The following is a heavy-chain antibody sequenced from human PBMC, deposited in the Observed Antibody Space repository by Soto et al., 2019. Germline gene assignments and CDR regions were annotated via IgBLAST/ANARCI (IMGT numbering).Heavy chain of an antibody. CDR3: VQDWTGNSCPCMVV. J-gene: IGHJ6*02. D-gene: IGHD6-13*01. CDR2: ISSSGETT. CDR1: GFTFSSFA. Sequence: EVQLLESGGGLVQPGGSLRLSCAASGFTFSSFAMTWVRQAPGEGLEWVSSISSSGETTYYSESVKGRFTISRDISKNMLYLQMTSLRAEDTAVYFCVQDWTGNSCPCMVVWGQGTTVTVSS. V-gene: IGHV3-23*01.